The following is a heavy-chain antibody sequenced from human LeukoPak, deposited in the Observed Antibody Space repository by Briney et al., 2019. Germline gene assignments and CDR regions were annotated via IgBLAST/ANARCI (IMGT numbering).Heavy chain of an antibody. D-gene: IGHD3-22*01. CDR2: IRDDGSNK. Sequence: PGGSLRLSCAASGFTFSSYGMHWVRKAPGKGLEWVAFIRDDGSNKFYADSVKARFTISRDNSKNTLYLQMNSLRAEDTAVYYCAREGYYDSSGHGDAFDIWGQGTMVTVSS. CDR3: AREGYYDSSGHGDAFDI. CDR1: GFTFSSYG. V-gene: IGHV3-30*02. J-gene: IGHJ3*02.